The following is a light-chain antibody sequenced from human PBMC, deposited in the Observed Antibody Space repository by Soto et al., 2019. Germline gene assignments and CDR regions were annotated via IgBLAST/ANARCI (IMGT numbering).Light chain of an antibody. CDR1: SSDVGGYNY. CDR3: SSYTSSSTYV. J-gene: IGLJ1*01. V-gene: IGLV2-14*01. CDR2: EVS. Sequence: QSVLSQPASVSGSPGQSITISCTGTSSDVGGYNYASWYQQHPGKAPKLMIYEVSNRPSGVSNHFSGSKSANTASLTISGLQAEDEADYYCSSYTSSSTYVFGTGTKVTAL.